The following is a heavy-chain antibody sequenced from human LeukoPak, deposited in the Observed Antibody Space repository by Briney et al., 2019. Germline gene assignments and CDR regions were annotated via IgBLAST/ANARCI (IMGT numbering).Heavy chain of an antibody. V-gene: IGHV1-18*01. D-gene: IGHD3-22*01. Sequence: GASVKVSCKASGYTFTSYGISWVRQAPGQGLEWVGWISAYNGNTNYAQKLQGRVTMTTDTSTSTAYMELRSLRSDDTAVYYCARSYYYDSSGYHGYWGQGTLVTVSS. CDR2: ISAYNGNT. J-gene: IGHJ4*02. CDR3: ARSYYYDSSGYHGY. CDR1: GYTFTSYG.